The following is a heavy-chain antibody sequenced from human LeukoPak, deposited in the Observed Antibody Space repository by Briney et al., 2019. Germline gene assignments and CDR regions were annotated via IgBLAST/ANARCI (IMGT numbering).Heavy chain of an antibody. D-gene: IGHD2-15*01. V-gene: IGHV4-34*01. CDR1: GESFSGYY. CDR3: ARDHVPYCSGGSCYSRGGFDP. J-gene: IGHJ5*02. CDR2: IYYSGST. Sequence: SETLSLTCAVYGESFSGYYWGWIRQPPGKGLEWIGSIYYSGSTYYNPSLKSRVTISVDTSKNQFSLKLSSVTAADTAVYYCARDHVPYCSGGSCYSRGGFDPWGQGTLVTVSS.